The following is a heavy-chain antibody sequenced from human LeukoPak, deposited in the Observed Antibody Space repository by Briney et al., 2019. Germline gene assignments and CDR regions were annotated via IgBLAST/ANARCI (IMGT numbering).Heavy chain of an antibody. V-gene: IGHV1-8*01. CDR1: GYTLTNYD. J-gene: IGHJ5*02. CDR3: ARDYGGNSGWFDP. Sequence: ASVTVSCTASGYTLTNYDINWVRQATGQGLEWMGWMKPKSGETGYAEKFQGRATMTRDTSINTAYMELSTLTSAVTAVYYCARDYGGNSGWFDPWGQGTLVTVSS. CDR2: MKPKSGET. D-gene: IGHD4-23*01.